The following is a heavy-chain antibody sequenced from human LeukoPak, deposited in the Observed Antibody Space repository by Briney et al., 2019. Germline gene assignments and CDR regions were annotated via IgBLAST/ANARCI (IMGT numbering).Heavy chain of an antibody. CDR2: ISSSSGYI. V-gene: IGHV3-21*01. CDR1: GFTFSSYS. CDR3: ARDPKGAYYFDY. Sequence: GGSLRLSCAASGFTFSSYSMNWVRQAPGKGLEGVSSISSSSGYIYYADSVKGRFTISRDNAKNSLYLQMNSLRAEDTAVYYCARDPKGAYYFDYWGQGTLVTVSS. J-gene: IGHJ4*02. D-gene: IGHD3-16*01.